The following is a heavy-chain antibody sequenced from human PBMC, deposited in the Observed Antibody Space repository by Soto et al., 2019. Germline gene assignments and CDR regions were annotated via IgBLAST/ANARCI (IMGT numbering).Heavy chain of an antibody. V-gene: IGHV1-69*01. Sequence: QVQLVQSGAEVKKPGSSVKVSCKASGGTFSSYAISWVRQAPGQGLEWMGGIIPIFGTANYAQKFQGRVTITADESTSTAYMALSSLRSEDTGVYYCARDKVGYYDSSGYYRVSVPPDYYYGMDVWGQGPTVTVSS. J-gene: IGHJ6*02. CDR1: GGTFSSYA. D-gene: IGHD3-22*01. CDR3: ARDKVGYYDSSGYYRVSVPPDYYYGMDV. CDR2: IIPIFGTA.